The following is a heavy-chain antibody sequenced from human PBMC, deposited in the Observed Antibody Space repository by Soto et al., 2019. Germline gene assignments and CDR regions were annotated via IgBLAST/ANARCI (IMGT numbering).Heavy chain of an antibody. Sequence: SETLSLTCAVYGGSFSGYYWSWIRQPPGKGLEWIGEINHSGSTNYNPSLKSRVTISVDTSKNQFSLKLSSVTAADTAVYYCAGIPKRMITFGGVRYWGQGTLVTVSS. CDR2: INHSGST. V-gene: IGHV4-34*01. CDR1: GGSFSGYY. CDR3: AGIPKRMITFGGVRY. J-gene: IGHJ4*02. D-gene: IGHD3-16*01.